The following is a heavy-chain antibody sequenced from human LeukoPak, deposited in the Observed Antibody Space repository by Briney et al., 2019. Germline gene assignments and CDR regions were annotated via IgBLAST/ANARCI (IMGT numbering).Heavy chain of an antibody. CDR1: GFTFSDYW. J-gene: IGHJ4*02. Sequence: PGGSLRLSCAASGFTFSDYWMSWVRQTPGEGLEYLANINQVGSQTYYMDSVKGRLTISRDNAKNSLYLQMNSLRVEDTAVYYCATNSGKRFDYWGQGTLVTVSS. V-gene: IGHV3-7*01. D-gene: IGHD1-1*01. CDR3: ATNSGKRFDY. CDR2: INQVGSQT.